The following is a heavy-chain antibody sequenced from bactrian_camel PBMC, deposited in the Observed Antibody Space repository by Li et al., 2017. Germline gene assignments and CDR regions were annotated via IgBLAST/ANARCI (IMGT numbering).Heavy chain of an antibody. Sequence: HVQLVESGGGSVQVGGSLRLSCVASGDTIGRYCMGWFRQIPDKEREGVAGIESDGSTSYAKSVKGRFTISKDNAKNTLYLQMNSLKPEDTGMYYCAADLRSRSGSLCTSGLRYADVAFRRSNFGIPGQGTQVTVS. CDR1: GDTIGRYC. J-gene: IGHJ4*01. V-gene: IGHV3S55*01. CDR2: IESDGST. D-gene: IGHD1*01.